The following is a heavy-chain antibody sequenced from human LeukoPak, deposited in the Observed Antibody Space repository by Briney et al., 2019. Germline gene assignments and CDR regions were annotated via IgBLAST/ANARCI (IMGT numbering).Heavy chain of an antibody. CDR1: GGTFSSYA. D-gene: IGHD3-9*01. CDR2: IIPIFGTA. J-gene: IGHJ4*02. V-gene: IGHV1-69*06. CDR3: ARGWAGYYNVPPDC. Sequence: ASVKVSCKASGGTFSSYAISWVRQAPGQGLEWMGGIIPIFGTANYAQKFQGRVTITADKSTSTAYMELSSLRSEDTAVYYCARGWAGYYNVPPDCWGQGTLVTVSS.